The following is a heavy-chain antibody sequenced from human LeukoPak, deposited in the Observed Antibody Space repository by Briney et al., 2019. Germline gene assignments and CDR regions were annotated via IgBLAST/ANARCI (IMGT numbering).Heavy chain of an antibody. CDR3: ARPVGTTVSVDY. CDR2: ISGSGSTT. J-gene: IGHJ4*02. V-gene: IGHV3-48*03. D-gene: IGHD1-26*01. CDR1: GFTFSNYE. Sequence: GGSLRLSCAASGFTFSNYEMNWVRQAPGKGLEWVSYISGSGSTTYYADSVQGRFTISRDNAKNTLYLQMNSLRAEDTAVYYCARPVGTTVSVDYWGQGTLVTVSS.